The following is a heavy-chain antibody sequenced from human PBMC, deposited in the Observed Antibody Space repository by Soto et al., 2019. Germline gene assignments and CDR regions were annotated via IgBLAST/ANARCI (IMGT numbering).Heavy chain of an antibody. D-gene: IGHD3-22*01. CDR2: TYYGWNT. J-gene: IGHJ4*02. CDR3: ARDRGYYDSSGLYFDY. V-gene: IGHV4-59*01. CDR1: GGSISDYY. Sequence: SETLSLTCSVSGGSISDYYWSWIRQPPGRGLEWIGYTYYGWNTNYNPSLKSRVTISVDTSKNQFSLKLISVTAADTAVYYCARDRGYYDSSGLYFDYWGQGTLVTVSS.